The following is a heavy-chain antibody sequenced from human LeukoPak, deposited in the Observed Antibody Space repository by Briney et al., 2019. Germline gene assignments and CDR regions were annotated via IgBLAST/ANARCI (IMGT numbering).Heavy chain of an antibody. D-gene: IGHD3-9*01. J-gene: IGHJ4*02. CDR1: GGPISSYY. Sequence: PSETLSLTCTVSGGPISSYYWSWIRQPPGKGLEWIGYIYYSGSTNYNPSLKSRVTISVDTSKNQFSLKLSSVTAADTAVYYCARGPYFDWSPVDYWGQGTLVTVSS. CDR2: IYYSGST. CDR3: ARGPYFDWSPVDY. V-gene: IGHV4-59*01.